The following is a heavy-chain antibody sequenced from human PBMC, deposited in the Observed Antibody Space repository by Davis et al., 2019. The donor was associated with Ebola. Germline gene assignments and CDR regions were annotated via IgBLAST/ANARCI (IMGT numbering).Heavy chain of an antibody. J-gene: IGHJ4*02. CDR1: GNSFYSNW. Sequence: GESLKISCKGSGNSFYSNWIGWVRQMPGKGLEWMGIIYPGDSDTRYSPSFQGQVTISADRSISTAYLQWSSLKASDTAMYYCARRDAYNRPLDYWGQGTLVTVSS. D-gene: IGHD5-24*01. CDR3: ARRDAYNRPLDY. V-gene: IGHV5-51*01. CDR2: IYPGDSDT.